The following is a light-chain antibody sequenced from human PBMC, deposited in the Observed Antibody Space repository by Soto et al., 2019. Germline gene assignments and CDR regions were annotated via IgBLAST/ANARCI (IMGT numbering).Light chain of an antibody. CDR3: SSYTTSSTLYV. J-gene: IGLJ1*01. CDR1: SSDVGAYNY. Sequence: QSVLTQPASVSGSSGQSITISCTGTSSDVGAYNYVSWYQQYPGKAPKYILYDVTHRPSGVSYRFSGSKSGNTASLTISGLQAEDEDDYYCSSYTTSSTLYVFGTGTKLTVL. CDR2: DVT. V-gene: IGLV2-14*03.